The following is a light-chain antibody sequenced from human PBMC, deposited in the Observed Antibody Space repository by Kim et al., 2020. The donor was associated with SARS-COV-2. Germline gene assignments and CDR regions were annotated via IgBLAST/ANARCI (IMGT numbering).Light chain of an antibody. J-gene: IGLJ1*01. CDR1: ALPEKQ. V-gene: IGLV3-25*03. CDR2: KDS. Sequence: SYELTQPPSVSVSPGQTARITCSGDALPEKQTYWYQQKSGQAPPLLIYKDSERPSGIPGRFSGSSSGTTVTLTISGGQAEDDADYYCQSADGSGTYVFGT. CDR3: QSADGSGTYV.